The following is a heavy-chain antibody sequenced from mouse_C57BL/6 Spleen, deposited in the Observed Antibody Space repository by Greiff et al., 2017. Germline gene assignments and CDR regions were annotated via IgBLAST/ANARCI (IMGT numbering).Heavy chain of an antibody. V-gene: IGHV1-69*01. CDR2: IDPSDSYT. J-gene: IGHJ2*01. D-gene: IGHD3-3*01. CDR1: GYTFTSYW. CDR3: ARRGRGFDY. Sequence: QVQLQQPGAELVMPGASVKLSCKASGYTFTSYWMHWVKQRPGQGLEWIGEIDPSDSYTNYNQKFKGKSTLTVDKSSSTAYMQLSSLTSEDSAVYYCARRGRGFDYWGKGTTLTVSS.